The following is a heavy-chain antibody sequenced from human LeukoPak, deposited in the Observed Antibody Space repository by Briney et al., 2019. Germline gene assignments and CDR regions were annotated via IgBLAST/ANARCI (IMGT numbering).Heavy chain of an antibody. Sequence: GGSLRLSCAASGFTFSSYGMHWVRQAPGKGLEWVAFIRYDGSNKYYADSVKSRFTISRDNSKNTLYLQMNSLRAEDTAVYYCAKDPNYYDSSGYYSEFDYWGQGTLVTVSS. D-gene: IGHD3-22*01. J-gene: IGHJ4*02. CDR2: IRYDGSNK. V-gene: IGHV3-30*02. CDR1: GFTFSSYG. CDR3: AKDPNYYDSSGYYSEFDY.